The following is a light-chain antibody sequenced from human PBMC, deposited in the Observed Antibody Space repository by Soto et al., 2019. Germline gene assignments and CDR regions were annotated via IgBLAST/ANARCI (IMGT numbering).Light chain of an antibody. CDR2: GAS. Sequence: EIVLTQSPGTLSLSPGGRATLSCRASQSVSRRLAWYQHRPGQSPRLLISGASMRASGVPVRFSGSGSGTDFTLTISSLEPEDFAVYYCQQRSNWPPFTFGQGTRLEIK. V-gene: IGKV3-11*01. J-gene: IGKJ5*01. CDR1: QSVSRR. CDR3: QQRSNWPPFT.